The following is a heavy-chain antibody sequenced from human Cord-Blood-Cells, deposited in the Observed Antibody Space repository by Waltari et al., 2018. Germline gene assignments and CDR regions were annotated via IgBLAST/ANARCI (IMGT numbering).Heavy chain of an antibody. CDR2: IIPIFGTA. D-gene: IGHD3-16*02. Sequence: QVQLVQSGAEVKKPGSSVKVSCKASGGTFSSYAISWVRQAPGQGLEWMGGIIPIFGTANYAQKFQGRVTITADKSTSTAYMELSSLRSEDTAVYYCASERLHLGELSLYFDYWGQGTLVTVSS. CDR1: GGTFSSYA. CDR3: ASERLHLGELSLYFDY. V-gene: IGHV1-69*06. J-gene: IGHJ4*02.